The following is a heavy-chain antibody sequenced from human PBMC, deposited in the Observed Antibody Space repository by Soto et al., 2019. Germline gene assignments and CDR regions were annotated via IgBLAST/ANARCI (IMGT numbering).Heavy chain of an antibody. CDR1: GYTFTSYA. J-gene: IGHJ6*02. V-gene: IGHV1-3*01. CDR2: INAGNGNT. CDR3: ARDYDYGDYAFGMDV. D-gene: IGHD4-17*01. Sequence: GASVKVSCKASGYTFTSYAMHWVRQAPGQRLEWMGWINAGNGNTKYSQKFQGRVTITRDTSASTAYMELSSLRSEDTAVYYCARDYDYGDYAFGMDVWGQGTTVTVSS.